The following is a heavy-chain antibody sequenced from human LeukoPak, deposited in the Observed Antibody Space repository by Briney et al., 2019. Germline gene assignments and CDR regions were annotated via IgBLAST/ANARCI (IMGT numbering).Heavy chain of an antibody. CDR1: GASITSGDYY. CDR3: ARDQGSCSDHIWGTCRYFAY. D-gene: IGHD3-16*02. Sequence: SQTLSLTCSVSGASITSGDYYWSWIRQHPGKGLEWIGYVYSSGATYYNPSLKSRVTISVGTSKNHFSLNLSSVTAADTAVYYCARDQGSCSDHIWGTCRYFAYWGQGLLVTVSS. CDR2: VYSSGAT. J-gene: IGHJ4*02. V-gene: IGHV4-31*03.